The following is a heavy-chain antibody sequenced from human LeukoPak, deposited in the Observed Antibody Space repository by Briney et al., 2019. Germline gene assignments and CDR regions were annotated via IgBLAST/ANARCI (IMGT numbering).Heavy chain of an antibody. Sequence: ASVKVSCKASGYTFTGYYMHWVRQAPGQGLEWMGWINPNSGGTNYAQKFQGRVTMTRNTSISTAYMELSGLRSEDTAVYYCARGRRNRQAAYYYYYMDVWGKGTTVTVSS. CDR1: GYTFTGYY. CDR3: ARGRRNRQAAYYYYYMDV. J-gene: IGHJ6*03. D-gene: IGHD1-14*01. V-gene: IGHV1-2*02. CDR2: INPNSGGT.